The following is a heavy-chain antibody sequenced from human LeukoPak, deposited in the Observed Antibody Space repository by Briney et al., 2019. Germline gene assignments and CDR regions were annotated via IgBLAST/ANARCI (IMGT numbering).Heavy chain of an antibody. J-gene: IGHJ3*02. CDR3: AKDISPTTMVRGANAFDI. CDR1: GFTFDDYA. Sequence: GGSLRLSCAASGFTFDDYAMHWVRQAPGKGLEWVSGISWNSGSIGYADSAKGRFTISRDNAKNSLYLQMNSLRAEDTALYYCAKDISPTTMVRGANAFDIWGQGTMVTVSS. CDR2: ISWNSGSI. D-gene: IGHD3-10*01. V-gene: IGHV3-9*01.